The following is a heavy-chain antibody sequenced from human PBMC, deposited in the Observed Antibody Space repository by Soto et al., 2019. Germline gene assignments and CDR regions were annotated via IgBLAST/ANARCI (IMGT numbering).Heavy chain of an antibody. J-gene: IGHJ4*02. D-gene: IGHD3-22*01. CDR1: GFTFSNYD. Sequence: EVQLVKSGGGLVQPGGSLRLSCEASGFTFSNYDMNWVRQAPGKGLEWVSYISGSGRTIYYADSVKGRFTISRDSAKKSLFLQMNSLRAEDTALYYCARGDDNSGYYYAFDSWGQGTPVTVSS. V-gene: IGHV3-48*03. CDR2: ISGSGRTI. CDR3: ARGDDNSGYYYAFDS.